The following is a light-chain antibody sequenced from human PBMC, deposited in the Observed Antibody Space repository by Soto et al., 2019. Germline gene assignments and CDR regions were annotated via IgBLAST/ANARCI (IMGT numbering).Light chain of an antibody. Sequence: EIVSTQSPATLSLSPGDRVTLSCRASQSVSNYLSWYQQKPGQAPRLLIYEASKRATGIPARFSGSGSGTDFTLTISSLETEDFAVYFCQQYSRWPRETFGPGTKVDIK. CDR2: EAS. J-gene: IGKJ3*01. V-gene: IGKV3-11*01. CDR1: QSVSNY. CDR3: QQYSRWPRET.